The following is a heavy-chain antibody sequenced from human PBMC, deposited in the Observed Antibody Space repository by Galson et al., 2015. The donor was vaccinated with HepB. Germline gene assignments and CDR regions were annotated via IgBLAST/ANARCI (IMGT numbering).Heavy chain of an antibody. J-gene: IGHJ4*02. CDR1: GYTFAGYY. D-gene: IGHD6-6*01. CDR2: INPNSGGT. CDR3: ARDWKQLAGDY. V-gene: IGHV1-2*02. Sequence: SVKVSCKASGYTFAGYYIHWVRQAPGQGLEWMGWINPNSGGTKYAQDFQGRVTVTRDTSISTAYMELSGLRSDDTAVYYRARDWKQLAGDYWGQGTLVTVSS.